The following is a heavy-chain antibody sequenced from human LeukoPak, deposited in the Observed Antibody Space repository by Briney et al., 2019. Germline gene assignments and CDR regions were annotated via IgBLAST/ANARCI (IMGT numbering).Heavy chain of an antibody. CDR1: SGSISSGSYY. J-gene: IGHJ5*02. D-gene: IGHD6-19*01. CDR2: IYTSGST. V-gene: IGHV4-61*01. Sequence: SETLSLTCTVSSGSISSGSYYWSWIRQPPGKGLEWIGYIYTSGSTNYNPSLKSRVTMSVDTSKNQFSLKLSSVTAADTAVYYCARDHVAGDDNWFDPWGQGTLVTVSS. CDR3: ARDHVAGDDNWFDP.